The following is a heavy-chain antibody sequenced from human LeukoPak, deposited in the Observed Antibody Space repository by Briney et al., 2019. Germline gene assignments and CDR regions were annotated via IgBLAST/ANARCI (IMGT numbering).Heavy chain of an antibody. V-gene: IGHV3-7*01. Sequence: PGGSLRLSCAASGFTFSSYRMSWVRQAPGKGLEWVANIKQDGSEKYYVDSVKGRFTISRDNAKNSLYLQMNSLRAEDTAVYYCARDASIAAAVVDVWGQGTTVTVSS. CDR1: GFTFSSYR. J-gene: IGHJ6*02. CDR2: IKQDGSEK. D-gene: IGHD6-13*01. CDR3: ARDASIAAAVVDV.